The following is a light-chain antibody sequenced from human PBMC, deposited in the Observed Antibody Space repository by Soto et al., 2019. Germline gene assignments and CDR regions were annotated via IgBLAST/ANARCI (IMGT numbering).Light chain of an antibody. CDR1: QSISSY. J-gene: IGKJ1*01. Sequence: DIQMTHSPSSLSASVGDRVTITCRASQSISSYLNWYQQKPGKAPKLLIYAASSLQSGVPSRFSGSGSGTDFTLTISSLQPEDFATYYCQQSYSTPHTFGQGTTVDIK. CDR2: AAS. V-gene: IGKV1-39*01. CDR3: QQSYSTPHT.